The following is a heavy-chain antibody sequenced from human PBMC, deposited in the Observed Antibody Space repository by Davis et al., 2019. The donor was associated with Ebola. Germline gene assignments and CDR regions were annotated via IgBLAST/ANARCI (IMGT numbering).Heavy chain of an antibody. CDR1: GYTFTSYG. CDR2: ISAYNGNT. CDR3: ARDLTFLRSVVPAATDAFDI. D-gene: IGHD2-2*01. J-gene: IGHJ3*02. Sequence: ASVKVSCKASGYTFTSYGISWVRQAPGQGLEWMGWISAYNGNTNYAQKLQGRVTMTTDTSTSTAYMELRSLRSDDTAVYYCARDLTFLRSVVPAATDAFDIWGQGTMVTVSS. V-gene: IGHV1-18*01.